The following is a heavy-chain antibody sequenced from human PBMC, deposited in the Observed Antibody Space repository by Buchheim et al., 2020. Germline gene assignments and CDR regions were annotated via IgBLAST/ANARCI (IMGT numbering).Heavy chain of an antibody. CDR3: ARLAPPTVAGSTY. CDR1: GGSFSGYY. D-gene: IGHD6-19*01. Sequence: QVQLQQWGAGLLKPSETLSLTCAVYGGSFSGYYWSWIRQPPGKGLEWIGEVNHSGSTNSNPSLKSRVTISVDTSKNQFSLKLSSVTAADTAVYYCARLAPPTVAGSTYWGQGT. J-gene: IGHJ4*02. CDR2: VNHSGST. V-gene: IGHV4-34*01.